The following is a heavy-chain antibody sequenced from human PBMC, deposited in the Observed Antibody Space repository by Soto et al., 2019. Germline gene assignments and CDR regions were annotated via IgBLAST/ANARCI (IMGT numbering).Heavy chain of an antibody. D-gene: IGHD2-2*01. CDR3: ASRPSVLGVPAVDY. CDR1: GYTLTGYY. Sequence: ASVKVSCKASGYTLTGYYMHWVRQAPGQGLEWMGWINPNSGGTNYAQKFQGRVTMTRDTSISTAYMELSRLRSDDAAVYYCASRPSVLGVPAVDYWGQGTLVTVSS. CDR2: INPNSGGT. J-gene: IGHJ4*02. V-gene: IGHV1-2*02.